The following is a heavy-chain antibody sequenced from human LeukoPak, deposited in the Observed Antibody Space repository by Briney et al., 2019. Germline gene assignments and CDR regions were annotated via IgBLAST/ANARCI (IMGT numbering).Heavy chain of an antibody. D-gene: IGHD6-13*01. CDR2: INPNSGGT. CDR1: GYTFTGYY. V-gene: IGHV1-2*06. J-gene: IGHJ4*02. CDR3: ARDVSSWYYGDS. Sequence: ASVKVSCKASGYTFTGYYMHWERQAPGQGLEWMGRINPNSGGTNYAQKFQGRVTMTRDTSISTAYMELSRLRSDDTAVYYCARDVSSWYYGDSWGQGALVTVSS.